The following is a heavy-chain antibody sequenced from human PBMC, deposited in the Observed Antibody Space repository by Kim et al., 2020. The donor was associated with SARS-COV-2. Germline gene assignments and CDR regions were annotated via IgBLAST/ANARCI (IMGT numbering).Heavy chain of an antibody. Sequence: GESLRLSCAASGFTFSSYEMNWVRQAPGKGLEWVSYIIGSGTTIYYADSVRGRFTISRDNDKNSLYLQMNSLRAEDTAVYYCARGPNYSPFDYWGQGTLVTVSS. CDR1: GFTFSSYE. J-gene: IGHJ4*02. D-gene: IGHD4-4*01. CDR2: IIGSGTTI. CDR3: ARGPNYSPFDY. V-gene: IGHV3-48*03.